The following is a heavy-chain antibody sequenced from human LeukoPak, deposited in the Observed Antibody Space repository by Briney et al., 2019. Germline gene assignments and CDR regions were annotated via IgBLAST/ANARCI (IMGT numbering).Heavy chain of an antibody. V-gene: IGHV4-34*01. J-gene: IGHJ4*02. Sequence: SETLSLTCAVYGGSFSGYYWSWIRQPPGKGLEWIGEINHSGSTNYNPSLKSRVTISVDTSKNQFSLKLSSVTAADTAVYYCARRGILLDYWGQGTLVTVSS. CDR2: INHSGST. D-gene: IGHD1-26*01. CDR1: GGSFSGYY. CDR3: ARRGILLDY.